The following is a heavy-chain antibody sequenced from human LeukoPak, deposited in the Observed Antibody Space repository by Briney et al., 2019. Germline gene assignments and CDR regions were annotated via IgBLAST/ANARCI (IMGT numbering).Heavy chain of an antibody. CDR1: GGSISSSSYY. J-gene: IGHJ5*02. CDR3: ARDRVFLAGYPEGYNWFDP. CDR2: IYYSGST. V-gene: IGHV4-39*07. D-gene: IGHD3-3*01. Sequence: PSATLSLTCTVPGGSISSSSYYWGWIRQPPGKGLEWIGSIYYSGSTYYNPSLKSRVTISVDTSKNQFSLKLSSVTAADTAVYYCARDRVFLAGYPEGYNWFDPWGQGTLVTVSS.